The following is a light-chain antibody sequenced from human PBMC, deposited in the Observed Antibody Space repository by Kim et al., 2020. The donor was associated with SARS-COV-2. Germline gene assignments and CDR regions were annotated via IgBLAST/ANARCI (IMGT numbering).Light chain of an antibody. Sequence: SSELTQDPAVSVALGQTVRITCQGDSLRSYYATWYQQRPRQAPVLVIYGRNSRPSGIPDRFSGYSSGNTASLTISGAQAEDEADFYCQSRDSGGNVLFGGGTKLTVL. CDR1: SLRSYY. V-gene: IGLV3-19*01. J-gene: IGLJ2*01. CDR2: GRN. CDR3: QSRDSGGNVL.